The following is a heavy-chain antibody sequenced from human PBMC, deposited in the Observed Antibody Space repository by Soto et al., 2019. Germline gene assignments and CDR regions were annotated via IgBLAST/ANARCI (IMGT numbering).Heavy chain of an antibody. CDR2: IDGGSGNT. CDR1: GYTFTSYG. J-gene: IGHJ4*02. CDR3: ARDRVLNGLFDY. D-gene: IGHD1-1*01. Sequence: QVQLVQSGAEVKKPGASVKVSCKASGYTFTSYGIHWVRQAPGQGLEWMGGIDGGSGNTKYSPKIQGRVTVTRDTSASTAYMELSSLRSDDTAVYYCARDRVLNGLFDYWGQGTLVTVS. V-gene: IGHV1-3*01.